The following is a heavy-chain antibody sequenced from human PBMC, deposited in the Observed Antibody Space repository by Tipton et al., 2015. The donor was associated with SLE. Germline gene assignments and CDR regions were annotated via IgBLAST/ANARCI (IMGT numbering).Heavy chain of an antibody. Sequence: SLRLSCAASGFTFSSYAMSWVRQAPGKGLEWVAFIRYDGSNKYYADSVKGRFTISRDNSKNTLYLQMNSLRAEDTAVYYCAKGYIGYSYGDGGWGQGTLVTVSS. J-gene: IGHJ4*02. V-gene: IGHV3-30*02. CDR1: GFTFSSYA. CDR3: AKGYIGYSYGDGG. CDR2: IRYDGSNK. D-gene: IGHD5-18*01.